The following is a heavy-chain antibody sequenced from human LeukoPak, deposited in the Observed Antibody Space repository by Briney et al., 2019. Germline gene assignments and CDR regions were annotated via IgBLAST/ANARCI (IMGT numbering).Heavy chain of an antibody. Sequence: GESLKISCKGSGNIFTNNWIGWVRQMPGKGLEWMGIIYPGDSHTIYRPSFQGQVTMSADKSISTAYLHWSSLKASDTAMYYCARQESYLRDGFDIWGHGTMVTVSS. D-gene: IGHD2/OR15-2a*01. CDR3: ARQESYLRDGFDI. J-gene: IGHJ3*02. V-gene: IGHV5-51*01. CDR2: IYPGDSHT. CDR1: GNIFTNNW.